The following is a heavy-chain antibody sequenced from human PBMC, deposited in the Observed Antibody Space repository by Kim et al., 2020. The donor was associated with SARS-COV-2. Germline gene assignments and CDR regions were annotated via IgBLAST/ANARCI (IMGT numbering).Heavy chain of an antibody. V-gene: IGHV4-34*01. D-gene: IGHD5-18*01. Sequence: SETLSLTCAVYGGSFSGYYWSWIRQPPGKGLEWIGEINHSGSTNYNPSLKSRVTISVDTSKNQFSLKLSSVTAADTAVYYCATTWIQLWFNFRDYYGMDVWGQGTTVTVSS. CDR1: GGSFSGYY. CDR2: INHSGST. J-gene: IGHJ6*02. CDR3: ATTWIQLWFNFRDYYGMDV.